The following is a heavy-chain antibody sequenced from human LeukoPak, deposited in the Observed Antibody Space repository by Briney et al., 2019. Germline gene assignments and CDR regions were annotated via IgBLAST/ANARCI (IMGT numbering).Heavy chain of an antibody. V-gene: IGHV4-4*09. Sequence: KPSETLSLTCIVSGGSMSGYYWSWIRRPPGKGLEWIGHTFSSGATTYNPSLKSRVTISVDTSRSQFSLNLSSVTAADTAVYYCARRSRDGYFLGSWGQGTLVTVSS. CDR1: GGSMSGYY. J-gene: IGHJ4*02. CDR2: TFSSGAT. CDR3: ARRSRDGYFLGS. D-gene: IGHD5-24*01.